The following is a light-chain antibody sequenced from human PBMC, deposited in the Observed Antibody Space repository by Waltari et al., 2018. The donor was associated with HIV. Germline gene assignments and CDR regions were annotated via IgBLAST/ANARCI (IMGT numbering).Light chain of an antibody. Sequence: QSALTQPASVSGSPGPSIPISCTGTSSDVGGYNYVSWYQQHPGKAPKLMIYEVSNRPSGVSNRFSGSKSGNTASLTISGLQAEDEADYYCSSYTSSSTQVFGGGTKVTVL. CDR1: SSDVGGYNY. CDR3: SSYTSSSTQV. J-gene: IGLJ3*02. CDR2: EVS. V-gene: IGLV2-14*03.